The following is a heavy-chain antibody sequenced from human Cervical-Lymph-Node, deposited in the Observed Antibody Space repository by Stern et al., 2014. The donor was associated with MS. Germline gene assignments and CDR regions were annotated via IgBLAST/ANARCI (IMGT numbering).Heavy chain of an antibody. D-gene: IGHD3-10*01. CDR2: IKQDGSEK. CDR1: GFTFSSYW. J-gene: IGHJ6*02. CDR3: AGAGFDSGSYYKAMDV. Sequence: EVQLVESGGGLVQPGGSLRLSCAASGFTFSSYWMSWVRQAPGKGLEWVATIKQDGSEKYYVASVKGRFTISRDNAKNSLYLQMNSLRAEDTAVYYCAGAGFDSGSYYKAMDVWGQGTTVTVSS. V-gene: IGHV3-7*01.